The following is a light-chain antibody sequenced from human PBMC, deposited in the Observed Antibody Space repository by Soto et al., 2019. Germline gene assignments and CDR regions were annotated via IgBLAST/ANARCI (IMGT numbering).Light chain of an antibody. V-gene: IGKV3-20*01. J-gene: IGKJ4*01. CDR2: DAS. CDR3: QQYGRSLT. CDR1: QSVTNSY. Sequence: EIVLTQSPGTLSLSPGERATLSCRASQSVTNSYLAWYQQKPGQAPRLFIYDASRRATGIPDRFSGSGSGTDFTLTISRLQPEDFAAYYCQQYGRSLTFGGGTKVEIK.